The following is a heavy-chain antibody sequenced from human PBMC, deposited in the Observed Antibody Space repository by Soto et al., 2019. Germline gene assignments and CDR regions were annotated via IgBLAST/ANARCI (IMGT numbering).Heavy chain of an antibody. CDR2: IKSKVHGETT. V-gene: IGHV3-15*05. CDR1: GFNFSNGW. CDR3: STDEWE. D-gene: IGHD1-26*01. Sequence: EVQLVESGGGLVKPGGSLRLSCAASGFNFSNGWMSWVRQAPGKGLEWVGRIKSKVHGETTDYAAHVKGRVTISRDDSNNTLYLQMHSLLTEDTAVYYCSTDEWEWGQGTLVSVSS. J-gene: IGHJ4*02.